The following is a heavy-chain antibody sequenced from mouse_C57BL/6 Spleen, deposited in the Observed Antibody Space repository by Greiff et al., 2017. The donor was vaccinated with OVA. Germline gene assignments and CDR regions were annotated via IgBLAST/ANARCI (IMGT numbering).Heavy chain of an antibody. CDR1: GFTFSDYG. D-gene: IGHD2-4*01. V-gene: IGHV5-17*01. CDR2: ISSGSSTI. J-gene: IGHJ1*03. CDR3: ARDDYEGWYFDV. Sequence: EVKLVESGGGLVKPGGSLKLSCAASGFTFSDYGMHWVRQAPEKGLEWVAYISSGSSTIYYADTVKGRFTISRDNAKNTLFLQMTSLRSEDTAMYYCARDDYEGWYFDVWGTGTTVTVSS.